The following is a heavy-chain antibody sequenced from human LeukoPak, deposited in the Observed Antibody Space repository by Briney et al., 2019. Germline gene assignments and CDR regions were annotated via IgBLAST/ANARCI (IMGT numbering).Heavy chain of an antibody. J-gene: IGHJ1*01. CDR1: GFTFSSYS. V-gene: IGHV3-48*04. CDR3: ARVSNMTPGT. D-gene: IGHD1-14*01. CDR2: ISSSSSTI. Sequence: GGFLRLSCAASGFTFSSYSMNWVRQAPGKGLEWVSYISSSSSTIYYADSVKGRFTISRDNAKNSLYLQMNSLRAEDTAVYYCARVSNMTPGTWGQGTLVTVSS.